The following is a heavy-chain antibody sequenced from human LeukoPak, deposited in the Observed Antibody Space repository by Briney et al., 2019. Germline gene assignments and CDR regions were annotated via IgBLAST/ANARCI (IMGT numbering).Heavy chain of an antibody. CDR2: IGGSGGST. J-gene: IGHJ4*02. V-gene: IGHV3-23*01. Sequence: PGGSLRLSCAASGFTFSSYAMSWVRQAPGKGLEWFSAIGGSGGSTYYADSVKGRFTISRDNSKNTLYLQMNSLRAEDTAVYYCATGIPCGSGSYSYWGQGTLVTVS. CDR3: ATGIPCGSGSYSY. CDR1: GFTFSSYA. D-gene: IGHD3-10*01.